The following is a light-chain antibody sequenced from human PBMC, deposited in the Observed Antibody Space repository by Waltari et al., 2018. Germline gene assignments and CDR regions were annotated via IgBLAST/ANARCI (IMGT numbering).Light chain of an antibody. CDR2: LGS. J-gene: IGKJ1*01. Sequence: DIVVTQSPLSLPVTPGEPASISCRSSQSLLHRNGNNYLDWYLQKPGHSPQLLIYLGSNRASGVPDRVSGSGSGTDFTLRISRVEAEDVGVYYCMQSLQTLWTFGPGTKLEI. CDR3: MQSLQTLWT. CDR1: QSLLHRNGNNY. V-gene: IGKV2-28*01.